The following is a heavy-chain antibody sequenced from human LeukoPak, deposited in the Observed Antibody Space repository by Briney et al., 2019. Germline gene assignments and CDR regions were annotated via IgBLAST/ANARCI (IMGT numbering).Heavy chain of an antibody. CDR2: ISSSGSTI. D-gene: IGHD4-23*01. V-gene: IGHV3-11*04. CDR1: GFTVSSNY. CDR3: ATDYGANSGGFDY. Sequence: PGGSLRLFCAASGFTVSSNYMSWVRQAPGKGLEWVSYISSSGSTIHYADSVKGRFTISRDNAKNSLYLQMNSLRAEDTAVYYCATDYGANSGGFDYWGQGTLVTVSS. J-gene: IGHJ4*02.